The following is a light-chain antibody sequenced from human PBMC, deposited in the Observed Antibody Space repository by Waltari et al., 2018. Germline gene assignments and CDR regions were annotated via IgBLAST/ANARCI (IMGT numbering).Light chain of an antibody. V-gene: IGLV1-47*02. CDR2: SNK. J-gene: IGLJ2*01. Sequence: QSVLTQPPSASETPGQMVTISCSGSRSNLESNYVYWYRQIPGPAPNLLTYSNKGRPSGVPDRFSGSKSGPSASLAISGLRSEDEADYYCAAWDDSLSGPVFGGGTKLTVL. CDR1: RSNLESNY. CDR3: AAWDDSLSGPV.